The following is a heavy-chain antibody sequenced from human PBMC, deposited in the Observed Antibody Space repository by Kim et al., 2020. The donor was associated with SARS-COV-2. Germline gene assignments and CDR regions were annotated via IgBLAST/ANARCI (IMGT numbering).Heavy chain of an antibody. J-gene: IGHJ3*02. CDR3: VCYDSGMTFDI. CDR1: GGSISSSNW. D-gene: IGHD3-22*01. V-gene: IGHV4-4*02. Sequence: SETLSLTCAVSGGSISSSNWWSWVRQPPGKGLEWIGEIYHSGSTNYNPSLKSRVTISVDKSKNQFSLKLSSVTAADTAVYYCVCYDSGMTFDIWGQGTMVTVSS. CDR2: IYHSGST.